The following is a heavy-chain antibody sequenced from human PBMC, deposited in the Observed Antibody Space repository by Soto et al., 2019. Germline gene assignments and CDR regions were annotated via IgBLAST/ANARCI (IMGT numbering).Heavy chain of an antibody. CDR1: GGSFSGYY. V-gene: IGHV4-34*01. J-gene: IGHJ6*02. CDR2: INHSGST. D-gene: IGHD5-12*01. Sequence: SETLSLTCAVYGGSFSGYYWSWIRQPPGKGLEWIGEINHSGSTNYNPSLKSRVTISVDTSKNQFSLKLSSVTAADTAVYYCARIVATIISLPPGHYGMDVWGQGTTVTVSS. CDR3: ARIVATIISLPPGHYGMDV.